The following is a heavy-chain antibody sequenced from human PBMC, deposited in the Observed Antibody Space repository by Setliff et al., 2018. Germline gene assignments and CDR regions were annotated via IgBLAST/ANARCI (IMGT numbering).Heavy chain of an antibody. CDR1: GYALTDNY. J-gene: IGHJ3*01. Sequence: VASVKVSCKTSGYALTDNYIHWVRQAPGQGLEWMGWINPKTGGTNLAQKFQGWVSMTRDTSITTAYMELSRLTSDDMAVYFCARSDHLVVDGFDVWGQGTMVTVSS. CDR2: INPKTGGT. D-gene: IGHD3-16*01. V-gene: IGHV1-2*04. CDR3: ARSDHLVVDGFDV.